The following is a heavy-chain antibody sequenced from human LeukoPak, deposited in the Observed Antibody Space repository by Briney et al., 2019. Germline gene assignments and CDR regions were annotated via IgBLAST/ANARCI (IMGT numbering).Heavy chain of an antibody. CDR1: GGSISSSN. CDR3: AKEVGTTTAGLVAFED. J-gene: IGHJ4*02. Sequence: PSGTLSLTCAVSGGSISSSNWWSWVRQVPGKGLEWVAVISYDVSNKYYADSVKGRFTISRDNSKNILYLQMNSLRAEDTAVYYCAKEVGTTTAGLVAFEDWGQGTLVTVSS. D-gene: IGHD6-13*01. CDR2: ISYDVSNK. V-gene: IGHV3-30*18.